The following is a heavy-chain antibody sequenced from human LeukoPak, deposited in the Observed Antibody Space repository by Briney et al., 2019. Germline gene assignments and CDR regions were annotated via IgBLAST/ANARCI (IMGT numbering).Heavy chain of an antibody. CDR1: GGSFSSGDYY. Sequence: AQTLSLTCTVSGGSFSSGDYYWGWLRQPPGMGLESIGYIYYGGSTYYNPSLKSRVTISVDTSKNQFSLKLSSVTAADTAVYYCARRRIFGVVISGWFDPWGQGTLVTVSS. V-gene: IGHV4-30-4*01. J-gene: IGHJ5*02. D-gene: IGHD3-3*01. CDR2: IYYGGST. CDR3: ARRRIFGVVISGWFDP.